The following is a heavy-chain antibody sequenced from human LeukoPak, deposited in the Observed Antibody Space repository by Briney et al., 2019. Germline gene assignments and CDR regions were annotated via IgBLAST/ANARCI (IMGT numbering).Heavy chain of an antibody. D-gene: IGHD6-13*01. J-gene: IGHJ4*02. V-gene: IGHV3-11*04. CDR2: ITSSGSGSAI. CDR3: VRALRAYSSSWPEVY. CDR1: GFTFSDYY. Sequence: PGGSLRLSCAASGFTFSDYYITWIRQAPGKGLEWISYITSSGSGSAIFYADSVKGRFTISRDNAKNSLYLQMNSLRAEDTAVYYCVRALRAYSSSWPEVYWGQGTLVTVSS.